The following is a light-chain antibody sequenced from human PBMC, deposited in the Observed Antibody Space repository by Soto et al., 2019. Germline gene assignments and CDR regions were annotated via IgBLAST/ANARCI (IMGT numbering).Light chain of an antibody. V-gene: IGKV1-39*01. CDR2: ESS. CDR3: QQTSTAPFT. CDR1: QNINIY. Sequence: DIELTQSPSSLSASVGDRVTVTCRSSQNINIYLNWYQQKPGKAPKLLIFESSNLQSGVPSRFSGSGSRRDFTLTISSLQREDFAIYFCQQTSTAPFTFGPGTKVDFK. J-gene: IGKJ3*01.